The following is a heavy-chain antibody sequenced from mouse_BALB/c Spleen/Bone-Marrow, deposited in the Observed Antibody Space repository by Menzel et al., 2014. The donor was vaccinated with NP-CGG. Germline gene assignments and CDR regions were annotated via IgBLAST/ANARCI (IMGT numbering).Heavy chain of an antibody. CDR2: IRNKANGYTT. V-gene: IGHV7-3*02. Sequence: EVKLVESGGGLVQPGGFLRLSCATSGFTFTDHYMSWVRQPPGKALEWLGFIRNKANGYTTEYSASVKGRFTISRDNSQSIVYLQMNTLRAEDSATYYCARDYLYYFDYGGQGTTLTVSS. J-gene: IGHJ2*01. D-gene: IGHD2-1*01. CDR3: ARDYLYYFDY. CDR1: GFTFTDHY.